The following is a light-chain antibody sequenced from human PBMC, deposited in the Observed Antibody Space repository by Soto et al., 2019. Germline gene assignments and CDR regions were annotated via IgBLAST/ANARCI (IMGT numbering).Light chain of an antibody. J-gene: IGKJ1*01. CDR3: QQDHIYSWT. CDR2: RAS. CDR1: QSISDW. V-gene: IGKV1-5*03. Sequence: DIQMTQSPSTLSASVGDRVTISCRASQSISDWLAWYQQKPGKAPRLLLYRASTLQRGVPSRFRGSGSGTEFTLTISDLQPDDFATYFCQQDHIYSWTFGQGTTVVIK.